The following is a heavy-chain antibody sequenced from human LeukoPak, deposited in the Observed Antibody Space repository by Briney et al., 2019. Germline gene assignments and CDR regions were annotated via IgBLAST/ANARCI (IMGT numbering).Heavy chain of an antibody. CDR3: ARVDYGDYNWFDP. CDR2: INPNSGGT. J-gene: IGHJ5*02. Sequence: ASVKVSCKASGYTFTGYYMHWVRQAPGQGLEWMGWINPNSGGTNYAQKFQGRVTMTRDTSISTAYMELSRLRSDDTAVYYFARVDYGDYNWFDPWGQGTLVTVSS. D-gene: IGHD4-17*01. V-gene: IGHV1-2*02. CDR1: GYTFTGYY.